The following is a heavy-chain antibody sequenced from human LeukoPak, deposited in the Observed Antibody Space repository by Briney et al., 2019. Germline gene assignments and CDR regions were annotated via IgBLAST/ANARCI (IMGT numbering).Heavy chain of an antibody. CDR1: GFIFSSYA. V-gene: IGHV3-23*01. Sequence: GGSLRLSCAASGFIFSSYAMTWVRQAPGKGLEWVSSISGSGGTMYYADPVKGRFTISRDNSKHTLDLHMSSLRVEDTAVYYCTKNLGQQWLPDFWGQGTLVTVSS. D-gene: IGHD6-19*01. CDR3: TKNLGQQWLPDF. J-gene: IGHJ4*02. CDR2: ISGSGGTM.